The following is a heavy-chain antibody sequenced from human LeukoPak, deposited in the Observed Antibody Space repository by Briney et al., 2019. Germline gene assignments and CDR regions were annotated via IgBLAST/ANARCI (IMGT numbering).Heavy chain of an antibody. CDR1: GFTFNRCW. CDR3: TSWGDTTAEYFQR. J-gene: IGHJ1*01. D-gene: IGHD2-21*02. CDR2: INPDGRDT. Sequence: GESLRLSCVVSGFTFNRCWMNWVRQAPGKGLEWVAHINPDGRDTYYVDSVKGRFTISRDNAQNSMYLQMNSLRVEDTAVYYCTSWGDTTAEYFQRWGQGTLVTVSS. V-gene: IGHV3-7*01.